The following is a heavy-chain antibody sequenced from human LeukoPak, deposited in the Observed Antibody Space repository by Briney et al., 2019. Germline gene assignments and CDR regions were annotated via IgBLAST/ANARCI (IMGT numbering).Heavy chain of an antibody. CDR2: IYYSGST. D-gene: IGHD3-16*02. CDR3: ATNGNYDYVWGSYRSNWFDP. V-gene: IGHV4-31*03. Sequence: PSQTLSLTCTVSGGSISSGGYYWSWIRQHPGKGLEWIVYIYYSGSTYYNPSLKSRVTISVDTSKNQFSLKLSSVTAADTAVYYCATNGNYDYVWGSYRSNWFDPWGQGTLVTVSS. J-gene: IGHJ5*02. CDR1: GGSISSGGYY.